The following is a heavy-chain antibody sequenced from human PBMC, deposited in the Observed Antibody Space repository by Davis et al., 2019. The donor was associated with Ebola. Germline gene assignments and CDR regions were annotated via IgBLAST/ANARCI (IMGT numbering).Heavy chain of an antibody. Sequence: GESLKISCAASGFTFKTYGMHWVRQAPGKGLEWVTVISYDGSNKYYADSVKGRFTISRDNSKNTLYLQMNSLRAEDTAVYYCAKDPTLIVVAPVDVWGKGTTVTVSS. CDR3: AKDPTLIVVAPVDV. D-gene: IGHD3-22*01. CDR1: GFTFKTYG. J-gene: IGHJ6*04. V-gene: IGHV3-30*18. CDR2: ISYDGSNK.